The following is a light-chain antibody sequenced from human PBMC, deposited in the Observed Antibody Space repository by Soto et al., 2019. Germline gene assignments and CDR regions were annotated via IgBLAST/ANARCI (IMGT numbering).Light chain of an antibody. CDR3: QQYTQWSPTLK. Sequence: EIVMTQSPGNLSVSPGERVTVSCRASQYVHTSLAWYQQKSGQAPRLLIYGASIRAPGVPVRFSGSGSGTEFTLTIDSLQSEDSAVYSGQQYTQWSPTLKFGKGIKVE. CDR2: GAS. V-gene: IGKV3-15*01. CDR1: QYVHTS. J-gene: IGKJ1*01.